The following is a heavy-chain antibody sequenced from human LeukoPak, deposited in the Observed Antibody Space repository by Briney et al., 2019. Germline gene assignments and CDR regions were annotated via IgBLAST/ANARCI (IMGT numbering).Heavy chain of an antibody. CDR1: GFTFSSYW. CDR3: ARDLRGMVAELDY. J-gene: IGHJ4*02. V-gene: IGHV3-7*01. Sequence: PGGSLRLSCAASGFTFSSYWMSWVRQAPGKGLEWVANIKQDGSEKYYVDSVKGRFTISRDNAKNSLYLQMNSLRAEDTAVYYCARDLRGMVAELDYWGQGTLVTVSS. CDR2: IKQDGSEK. D-gene: IGHD2-8*01.